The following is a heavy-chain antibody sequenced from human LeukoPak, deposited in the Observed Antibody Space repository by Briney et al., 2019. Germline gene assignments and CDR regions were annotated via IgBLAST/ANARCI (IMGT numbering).Heavy chain of an antibody. CDR2: IRDKAYNYVT. Sequence: GGSLRLSCAASGFTFSASSMHWVRQTSGEGLEWVGRIRDKAYNYVTASAESLKGRFTVSRDDSRNMVYLQMNSLKTEDTAVYYCVRPGSGNYYYYWGQGTLVTVSS. CDR1: GFTFSASS. J-gene: IGHJ4*02. D-gene: IGHD3-10*01. CDR3: VRPGSGNYYYY. V-gene: IGHV3-73*01.